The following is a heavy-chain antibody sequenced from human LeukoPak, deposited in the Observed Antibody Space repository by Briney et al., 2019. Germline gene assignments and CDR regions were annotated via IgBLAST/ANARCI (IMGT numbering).Heavy chain of an antibody. CDR1: GYTLTELS. V-gene: IGHV1-24*01. J-gene: IGHJ4*02. Sequence: ASVKVSCKGSGYTLTELSMHWVRQAPGKGLEGVGVFDPEDGETIYAQKFQGRLTMTEETSTDKAYMELSSLRSEDTAVYYCATRPHTKVGATIKEFDYWGQGTLVTVSS. CDR2: FDPEDGET. D-gene: IGHD1-26*01. CDR3: ATRPHTKVGATIKEFDY.